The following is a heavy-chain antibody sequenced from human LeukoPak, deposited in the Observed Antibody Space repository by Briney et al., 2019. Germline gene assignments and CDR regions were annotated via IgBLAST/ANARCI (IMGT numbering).Heavy chain of an antibody. CDR2: FDPEDGET. V-gene: IGHV1-24*01. CDR1: GYTLTELS. J-gene: IGHJ6*02. D-gene: IGHD3-10*01. CDR3: ARERLGKAMVQFGYYYYGMDV. Sequence: GASVKVSCKVSGYTLTELSMHWVRQAPGKGLEWMGGFDPEDGETIYAQKFQGRVTMTEDTSTDTAYMELSSLRSEDTAVYYCARERLGKAMVQFGYYYYGMDVWGQGTTVTVSS.